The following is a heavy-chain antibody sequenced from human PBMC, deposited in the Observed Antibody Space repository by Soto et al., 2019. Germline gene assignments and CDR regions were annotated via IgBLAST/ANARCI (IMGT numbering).Heavy chain of an antibody. CDR1: GFSFSNYA. Sequence: EVQLLESGGGLVQPGGSLRLSCAASGFSFSNYAMSRVRQAPGKGLEWVSTISGGDGNTYYADSLQGRFTISRDNSKKTLYLQVSSLRAEDTAVYYCAKKFHFGSGSFLYYFDSWGQGSLVTVSS. D-gene: IGHD3-10*01. V-gene: IGHV3-23*01. CDR3: AKKFHFGSGSFLYYFDS. CDR2: ISGGDGNT. J-gene: IGHJ4*02.